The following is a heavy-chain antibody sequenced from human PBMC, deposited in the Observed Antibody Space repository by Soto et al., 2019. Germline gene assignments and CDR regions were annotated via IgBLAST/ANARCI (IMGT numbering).Heavy chain of an antibody. CDR3: TRLVSSGWYSLCDY. Sequence: EVQLVESGGGLVQPGGSLKLSCAASGFTFSGSAMHWVRQASGKGLEWVGRIRSKANSYATAYAASVKGRFTSSRDDSKNTASLQMNSMKTEDTAVYYCTRLVSSGWYSLCDYWGQGTLVTVSS. D-gene: IGHD6-19*01. V-gene: IGHV3-73*02. CDR1: GFTFSGSA. J-gene: IGHJ4*02. CDR2: IRSKANSYAT.